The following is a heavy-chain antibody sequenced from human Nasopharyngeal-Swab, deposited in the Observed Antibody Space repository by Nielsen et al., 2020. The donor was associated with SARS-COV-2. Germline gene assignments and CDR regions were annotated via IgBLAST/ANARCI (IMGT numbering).Heavy chain of an antibody. CDR3: ARDDVYCSSTSCYRAPLNY. Sequence: WIRQPPGKGLEWIGSIYYSGSTYYNPSLKSQVTISVDTSKNQFSLKLSSVTAADTAVYYCARDDVYCSSTSCYRAPLNYWGQGTLVTVSS. D-gene: IGHD2-2*01. V-gene: IGHV4-30-4*01. J-gene: IGHJ4*02. CDR2: IYYSGST.